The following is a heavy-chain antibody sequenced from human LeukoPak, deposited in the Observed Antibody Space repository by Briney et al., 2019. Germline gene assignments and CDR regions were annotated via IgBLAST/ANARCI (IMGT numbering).Heavy chain of an antibody. CDR1: GFSFDDYA. CDR2: ISWGGGST. Sequence: GGSLRLSCAASGFSFDDYAMHWVRQAPGKGLEWVSLISWGGGSTYYADSVKGRFTISRDNSKNSLYLQMNSLRAEDTALYYCAKDTDYGDYYYGMDVWGKGTTVTVSS. J-gene: IGHJ6*04. CDR3: AKDTDYGDYYYGMDV. D-gene: IGHD4-17*01. V-gene: IGHV3-43D*04.